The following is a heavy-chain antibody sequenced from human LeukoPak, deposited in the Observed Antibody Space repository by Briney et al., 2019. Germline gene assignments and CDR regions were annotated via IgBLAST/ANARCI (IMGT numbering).Heavy chain of an antibody. V-gene: IGHV4-34*01. D-gene: IGHD5-12*01. Sequence: PSETLSLTCAVYGESFSGYFWNWIRQPPGKGLEWIGEINHSGSTSNHNPSLKSRVTMSVDTSKNQFSLKLSSVTAADTAAYYCARKSGYARDYWGQGNLVTVSS. CDR3: ARKSGYARDY. J-gene: IGHJ4*02. CDR1: GESFSGYF. CDR2: INHSGSTS.